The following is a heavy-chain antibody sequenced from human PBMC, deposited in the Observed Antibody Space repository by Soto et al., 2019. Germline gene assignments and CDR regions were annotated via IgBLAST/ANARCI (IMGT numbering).Heavy chain of an antibody. CDR3: ARGAGDGYYNGMDV. CDR1: AYTFTSFD. D-gene: IGHD1-26*01. CDR2: MNPNTGGT. V-gene: IGHV1-8*01. Sequence: ASVKVSCKASAYTFTSFDINWVRQAAGQGLEWMGWMNPNTGGTGYAQKFQDRVTMTRSTSISTAYLELSSLRSEDTAVYFCARGAGDGYYNGMDVWGQGPTVTVSS. J-gene: IGHJ6*02.